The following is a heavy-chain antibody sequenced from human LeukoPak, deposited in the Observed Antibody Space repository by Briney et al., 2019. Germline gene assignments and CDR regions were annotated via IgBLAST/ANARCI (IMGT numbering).Heavy chain of an antibody. Sequence: PGGSLRLSCAASGFTFSSYAMSWVRQAPGKGLEWVSAISGSGGSTYYADSVKGRFTISRDNSKNTLYLQMNSLRAEDTAVYYCAKPRRPVPAATKDDAFDIWGQGTMVTVSS. V-gene: IGHV3-23*01. D-gene: IGHD2-2*01. CDR2: ISGSGGST. CDR3: AKPRRPVPAATKDDAFDI. J-gene: IGHJ3*02. CDR1: GFTFSSYA.